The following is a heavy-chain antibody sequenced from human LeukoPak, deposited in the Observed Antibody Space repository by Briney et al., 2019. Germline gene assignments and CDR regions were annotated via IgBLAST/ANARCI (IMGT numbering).Heavy chain of an antibody. CDR1: GFTFSDYH. V-gene: IGHV3-11*01. CDR3: ARDYYGSGSYYNELYYYYMDV. CDR2: ISSSGSTI. Sequence: GVSLRLSCAASGFTFSDYHMRCMRQAPGKGLEGVSYISSSGSTIYYADSVKGRFTISRDNAKNSLYLQMNSLRAEDTAVYYCARDYYGSGSYYNELYYYYMDVWGKGTTVTVSS. D-gene: IGHD3-10*01. J-gene: IGHJ6*03.